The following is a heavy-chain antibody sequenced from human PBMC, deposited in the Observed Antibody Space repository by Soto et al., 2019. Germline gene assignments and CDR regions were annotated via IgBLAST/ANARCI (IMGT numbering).Heavy chain of an antibody. V-gene: IGHV3-30*18. Sequence: PGGSLRLSCAASGFTFSSYVMHWVRQSPGKGLEWVAVISYDGSNKYYADSVKGRFTISRDNSKNTLYLQMNSLRAEDTAVYYCAKDPSLKPVVTQYYFDYWGQGTLVTVSS. CDR1: GFTFSSYV. CDR3: AKDPSLKPVVTQYYFDY. J-gene: IGHJ4*02. CDR2: ISYDGSNK. D-gene: IGHD2-15*01.